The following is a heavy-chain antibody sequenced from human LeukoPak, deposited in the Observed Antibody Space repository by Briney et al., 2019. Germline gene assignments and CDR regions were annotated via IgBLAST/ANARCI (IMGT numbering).Heavy chain of an antibody. Sequence: GGSLRLSCAASGFTFSSYEMNWVRQAPGKGLEWVPYISSSGSTIYYADSVKGRFTISRDNAKNSLYLQMNSLRAEDTAVYYCAELGITMIGGVWGKGTAVTISS. V-gene: IGHV3-48*03. CDR3: AELGITMIGGV. CDR1: GFTFSSYE. CDR2: ISSSGSTI. J-gene: IGHJ6*04. D-gene: IGHD3-10*02.